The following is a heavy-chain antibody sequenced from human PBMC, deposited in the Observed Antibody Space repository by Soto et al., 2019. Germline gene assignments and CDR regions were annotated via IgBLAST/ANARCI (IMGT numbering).Heavy chain of an antibody. D-gene: IGHD1-26*01. J-gene: IGHJ4*02. CDR3: ASREAAYFDS. CDR1: GGSISSSYW. Sequence: QVQLQESGPGLVKPSGTLSLTCAVSGGSISSSYWWSWVRQPPGKGLEWIGEIYHSGSINYNPSLQSRVTTSVDKSKNHFSLELRSVTAADTAVYYCASREAAYFDSWGQGTLVTVSS. CDR2: IYHSGSI. V-gene: IGHV4-4*02.